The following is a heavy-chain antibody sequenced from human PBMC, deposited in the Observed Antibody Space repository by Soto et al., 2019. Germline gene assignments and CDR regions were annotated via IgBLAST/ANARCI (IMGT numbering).Heavy chain of an antibody. D-gene: IGHD6-19*01. CDR3: VREDTGEWLVPIGAFDI. CDR2: IYTSGST. CDR1: GGSISSYY. Sequence: QVQLQESGPGLVKPSETLSLTCTVSGGSISSYYWSWIRQPAGKGLEWIGRIYTSGSTNYNPYLKSRVTMSVDTSKNQFSLKLSSVTAADTAVYYCVREDTGEWLVPIGAFDIWGQGTMVTVSS. J-gene: IGHJ3*02. V-gene: IGHV4-4*07.